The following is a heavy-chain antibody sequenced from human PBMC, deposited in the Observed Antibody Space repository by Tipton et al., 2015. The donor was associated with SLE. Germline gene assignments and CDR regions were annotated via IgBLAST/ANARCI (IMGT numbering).Heavy chain of an antibody. Sequence: TLSLTCTVSGGSISSGSYYWSWIRQPAGKGLEWIAYIYTSGSGSTNYNPSLKSRVTISVDTSKNQFSLKLSSVTAADTAVYYCARGSEVTGSGDYWGQGTLVTVSS. CDR1: GGSISSGSYY. CDR3: ARGSEVTGSGDY. CDR2: IYTSGSGST. D-gene: IGHD1-26*01. V-gene: IGHV4-61*09. J-gene: IGHJ4*02.